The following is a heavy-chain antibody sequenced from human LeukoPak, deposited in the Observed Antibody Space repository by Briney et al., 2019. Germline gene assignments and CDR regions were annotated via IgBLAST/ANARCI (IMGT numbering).Heavy chain of an antibody. Sequence: GGSLRLSCVASGFTFSSYWMSWVRQAPGKGLEWVANIKQDGSEKYYVDSVKGRFTISRDNAKNSLYLQMNSLRAEDTAVYYCARELWFGEPMGYFDYWGQGTLVTVSS. D-gene: IGHD3-10*01. J-gene: IGHJ4*02. CDR2: IKQDGSEK. CDR1: GFTFSSYW. CDR3: ARELWFGEPMGYFDY. V-gene: IGHV3-7*01.